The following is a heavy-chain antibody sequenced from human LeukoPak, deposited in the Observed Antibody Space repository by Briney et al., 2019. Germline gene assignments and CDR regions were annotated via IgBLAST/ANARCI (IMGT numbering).Heavy chain of an antibody. D-gene: IGHD6-13*01. J-gene: IGHJ5*02. CDR2: ISSSGSTI. CDR1: GFTFSSYE. V-gene: IGHV3-48*03. CDR3: ARASSSWNWFDP. Sequence: GGSLRLSCAASGFTFSSYEMNWVRQAPGKGLEWVSYISSSGSTIYYADSVKGRFTISRDNSKNTLYLQMNSLRAEDTAVYYCARASSSWNWFDPWGQGTLVTVSS.